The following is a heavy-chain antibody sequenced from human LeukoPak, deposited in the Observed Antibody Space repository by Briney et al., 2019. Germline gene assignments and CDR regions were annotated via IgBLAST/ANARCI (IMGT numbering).Heavy chain of an antibody. D-gene: IGHD3-10*02. CDR3: AKDRYYDIRGRLDP. CDR2: ISDDGSTK. Sequence: GTSLRLSCAASGFTFSFYGIHGVRQAPGKGLEWVALISDDGSTKYYSDSVKGRFTVSRDNSKDTLYLQMNSLTTEDTAVYYCAKDRYYDIRGRLDPWGQGTLVTVSS. CDR1: GFTFSFYG. J-gene: IGHJ5*02. V-gene: IGHV3-30*18.